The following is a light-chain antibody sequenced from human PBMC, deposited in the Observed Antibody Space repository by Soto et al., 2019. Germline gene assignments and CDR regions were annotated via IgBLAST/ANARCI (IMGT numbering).Light chain of an antibody. CDR3: SSFTTSSTPVV. CDR1: SSDVVNYNY. Sequence: QSALTQPASVSGSPGQSITISCTGTSSDVVNYNYVSWYQQHPGKAPKVMIYDVNNRPSGVSNRFSGSKSGNTASLTISGLQAEDEADHYCSSFTTSSTPVVFGGGTKVTVL. CDR2: DVN. V-gene: IGLV2-14*01. J-gene: IGLJ2*01.